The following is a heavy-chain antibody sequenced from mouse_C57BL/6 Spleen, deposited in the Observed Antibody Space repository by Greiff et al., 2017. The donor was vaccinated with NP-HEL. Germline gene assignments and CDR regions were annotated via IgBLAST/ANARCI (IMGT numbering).Heavy chain of an antibody. CDR2: ISSGSSTI. J-gene: IGHJ4*01. CDR3: ARVDGSSYYYAMDY. Sequence: EVHLVESGGGLVKPGGSLKLSCAASGFTFSDYGMHWVRQAPEKGLEWVAYISSGSSTIYYADTVKGRFTISRDNAKNTLFLQMTSLRSEDTAMYYCARVDGSSYYYAMDYWGQGTSVTVSS. D-gene: IGHD1-1*01. V-gene: IGHV5-17*01. CDR1: GFTFSDYG.